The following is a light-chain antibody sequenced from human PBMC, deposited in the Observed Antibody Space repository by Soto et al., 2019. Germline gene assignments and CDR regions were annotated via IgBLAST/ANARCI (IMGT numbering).Light chain of an antibody. V-gene: IGKV3-11*01. J-gene: IGKJ2*01. CDR2: DAS. CDR1: QSVSSY. Sequence: EIVLTQSPATMSLSPGERATLSCRASQSVSSYLAWYQQKPGQAPRLLIYDASNRATGIPARFIGSGSGTDFTLTISCLEPEDFAVYYCQQRSNWRTFGQGTKLEIK. CDR3: QQRSNWRT.